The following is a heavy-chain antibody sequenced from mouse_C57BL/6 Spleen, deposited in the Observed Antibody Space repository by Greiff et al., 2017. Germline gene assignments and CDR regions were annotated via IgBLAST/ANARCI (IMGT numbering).Heavy chain of an antibody. V-gene: IGHV5-9-1*02. J-gene: IGHJ2*01. CDR2: ICSGGDYI. CDR1: GFTFSSYA. Sequence: EVHLVESGEGLVKPGGSLKLSCAASGFTFSSYAMSWVRQTPEKRLEWVAYICSGGDYIYYADTVKGRFTISRDNARNTLYLQMSSLKSEDTAMYYCTRGAYGSSFDYWGQGTTLTVSS. CDR3: TRGAYGSSFDY. D-gene: IGHD1-1*01.